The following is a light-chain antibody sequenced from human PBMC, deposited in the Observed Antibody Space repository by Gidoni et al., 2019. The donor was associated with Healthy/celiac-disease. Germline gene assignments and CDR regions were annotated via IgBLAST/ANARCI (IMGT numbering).Light chain of an antibody. CDR3: QQYNNWPRT. J-gene: IGKJ1*01. V-gene: IGKV3-15*01. CDR1: QRVSSN. Sequence: DILMTQSPATLSVSPGERATLSCRASQRVSSNLAWYQQKPGQAPRRLIYGASTRATGIPARFSGSGSGTEFTLTISILQSEDFAVYYCQQYNNWPRTFGQGTKVEIK. CDR2: GAS.